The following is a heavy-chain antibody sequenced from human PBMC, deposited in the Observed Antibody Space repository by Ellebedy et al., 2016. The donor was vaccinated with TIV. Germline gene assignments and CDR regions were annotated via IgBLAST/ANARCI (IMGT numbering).Heavy chain of an antibody. Sequence: PGGSLRPSCAGSGSTFRFYWMRWVRQAPGKGPDWVANINKVGSDKFYVDSVKGRFTISRDNAKNSLYLQMNSLRAEDTAVYYCASPPGVVALWGQGTLVTVSS. D-gene: IGHD3-10*01. V-gene: IGHV3-7*03. CDR1: GSTFRFYW. CDR2: INKVGSDK. CDR3: ASPPGVVAL. J-gene: IGHJ4*02.